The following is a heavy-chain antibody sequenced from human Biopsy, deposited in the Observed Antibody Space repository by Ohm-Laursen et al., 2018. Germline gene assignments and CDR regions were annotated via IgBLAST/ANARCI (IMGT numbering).Heavy chain of an antibody. Sequence: SLRLSCAASGFNFNDFAMHWVRQTPGKGLGWVSGISWNSGRIAYADSVKGRFTISRDNAKNSLYLQMNSLRAEDTALYYCAKGQAPDGYNYAFDIWGQGTMLTVSS. CDR3: AKGQAPDGYNYAFDI. J-gene: IGHJ3*02. CDR1: GFNFNDFA. CDR2: ISWNSGRI. V-gene: IGHV3-9*01. D-gene: IGHD5-24*01.